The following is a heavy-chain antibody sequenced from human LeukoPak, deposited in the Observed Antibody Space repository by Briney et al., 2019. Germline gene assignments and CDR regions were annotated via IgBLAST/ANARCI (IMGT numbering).Heavy chain of an antibody. D-gene: IGHD2-2*01. CDR3: ARHPRYCSSTSWYPPSHFNY. J-gene: IGHJ4*02. Sequence: PSETLTLTCTVSGGSISSSCYYWGWIRQPPGKGLEWIRSIYYSGSTYYNPSLKSRVTISVDTSKSQFSLKLSSVTAADTAVYYCARHPRYCSSTSWYPPSHFNYWDQGTLVTVSS. CDR1: GGSISSSCYY. CDR2: IYYSGST. V-gene: IGHV4-39*01.